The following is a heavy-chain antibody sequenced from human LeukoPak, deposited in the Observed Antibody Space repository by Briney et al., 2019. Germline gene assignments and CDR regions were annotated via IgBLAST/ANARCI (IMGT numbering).Heavy chain of an antibody. CDR2: INNIGSTT. CDR1: GLTFRSYA. Sequence: GGSLRLSCVASGLTFRSYAMTWVRQPPGTGLEWVSGINNIGSTTYFADSVRGRFTISRDNSKSTLYLQMSSLRAEDTAVYYCANSRGSGSGNLWGQGTMVTVSS. CDR3: ANSRGSGSGNL. V-gene: IGHV3-23*01. D-gene: IGHD3-10*01. J-gene: IGHJ4*02.